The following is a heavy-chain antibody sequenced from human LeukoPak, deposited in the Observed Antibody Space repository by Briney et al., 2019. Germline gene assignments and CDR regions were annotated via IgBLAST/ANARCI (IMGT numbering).Heavy chain of an antibody. Sequence: PSETLSLTCTVSGGSISSGGYYWSWIRQHPGQGLEWIGYIYYSGSTYYNPSLKSRVTISVDTSKNQFSLKLSSVTAADTAVYYCARAHGSGWTFDYWGQGTLVTVSS. CDR2: IYYSGST. CDR1: GGSISSGGYY. V-gene: IGHV4-31*03. J-gene: IGHJ4*02. D-gene: IGHD6-19*01. CDR3: ARAHGSGWTFDY.